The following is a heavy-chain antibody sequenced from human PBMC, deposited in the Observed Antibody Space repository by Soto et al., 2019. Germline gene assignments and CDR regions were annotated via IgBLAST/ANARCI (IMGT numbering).Heavy chain of an antibody. J-gene: IGHJ6*02. CDR3: AGKEIVVVPPAIRDFYGMDV. D-gene: IGHD2-2*01. Sequence: GGSLRLSCAASGSTFSSYSMRWVRQAPGKGLEWVAAISYEGSNKYYTNSVRDRFTIPRDNSKNPLYRQMNSQRAADTAVYYCAGKEIVVVPPAIRDFYGMDVWGQGTTVTVSS. CDR2: ISYEGSNK. V-gene: IGHV3-30-3*01. CDR1: GSTFSSYS.